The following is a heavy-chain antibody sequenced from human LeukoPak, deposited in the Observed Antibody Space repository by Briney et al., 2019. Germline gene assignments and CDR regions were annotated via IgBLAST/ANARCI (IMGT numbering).Heavy chain of an antibody. CDR1: GFTFSTYA. J-gene: IGHJ4*02. V-gene: IGHV3-23*01. CDR3: AKTYYDTTYFDY. Sequence: GGSLRLSCGASGFTFSTYAMNWVRQAPGKGLEWVSAISAGGATTYYADSVKGRFTISRDNSKNTVYLQMNSLRAEDTAVYYCAKTYYDTTYFDYWGQGTPVTASS. D-gene: IGHD3-22*01. CDR2: ISAGGATT.